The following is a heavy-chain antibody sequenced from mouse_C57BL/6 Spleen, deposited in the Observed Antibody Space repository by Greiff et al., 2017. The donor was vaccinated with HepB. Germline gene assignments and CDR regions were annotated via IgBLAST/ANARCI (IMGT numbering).Heavy chain of an antibody. Sequence: VQLQQSGAELAKPGASVKLSCKASGYTFTSYWMHWVKQRPGQGLEWIGYINPSSGYTKYNQKFKDKATLTADKSSSTAYMQLSSLTYEDSAVYYCARSLWYYGNYEGGAMDYWGQGTSVTVSS. D-gene: IGHD2-1*01. CDR3: ARSLWYYGNYEGGAMDY. CDR2: INPSSGYT. V-gene: IGHV1-7*01. CDR1: GYTFTSYW. J-gene: IGHJ4*01.